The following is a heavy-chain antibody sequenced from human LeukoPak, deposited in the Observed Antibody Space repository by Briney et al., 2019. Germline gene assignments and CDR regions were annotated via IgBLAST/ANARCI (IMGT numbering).Heavy chain of an antibody. D-gene: IGHD7-27*01. CDR1: GYTFTSYA. J-gene: IGHJ6*03. CDR2: ISTYNGNT. Sequence: WASVKVSCKASGYTFTSYAISWVRQAPGQGLEWMGWISTYNGNTNYAQKFQGRVTMTTDTSTTTAYMELRGLRSDDTAVYYCARAEKPNWGNYYYHCMDVWGRGTTVTVSS. CDR3: ARAEKPNWGNYYYHCMDV. V-gene: IGHV1-18*01.